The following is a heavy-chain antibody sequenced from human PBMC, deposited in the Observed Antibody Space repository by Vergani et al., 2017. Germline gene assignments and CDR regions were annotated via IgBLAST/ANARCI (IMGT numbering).Heavy chain of an antibody. J-gene: IGHJ1*01. D-gene: IGHD2-8*01. CDR3: ASSYCTNGVCSNAEYFQH. CDR1: GGSISSYY. CDR2: IYYSGST. Sequence: QVQLQESGPGLVKPSETLSLTCTVSGGSISSYYWSWIRQPPGKGLEWIGYIYYSGSTNYNPSLKSRVTISVDTSKNQFSLKLSSVTAADTAVYYCASSYCTNGVCSNAEYFQHWGQGTLVTVSS. V-gene: IGHV4-59*12.